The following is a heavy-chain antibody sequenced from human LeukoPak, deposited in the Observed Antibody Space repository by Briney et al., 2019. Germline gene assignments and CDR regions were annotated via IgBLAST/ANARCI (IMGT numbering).Heavy chain of an antibody. CDR1: GGSISSYY. V-gene: IGHV4-59*01. CDR3: ARPTVTIMQFDY. CDR2: IYYSGST. J-gene: IGHJ4*02. D-gene: IGHD3-10*01. Sequence: SETLSLTCTVSGGSISSYYWSWIRQPPGKGLEWIGYIYYSGSTNYNPSLKSRVTISVATTNNQFSLQLSSVTAANTAVYYCARPTVTIMQFDYWGQGTLVTVSS.